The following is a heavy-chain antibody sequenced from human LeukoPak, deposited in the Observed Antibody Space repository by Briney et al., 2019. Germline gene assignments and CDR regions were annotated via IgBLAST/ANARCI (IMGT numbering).Heavy chain of an antibody. CDR1: GFTFDDYG. D-gene: IGHD3-10*01. CDR3: ARDLLRFGELWENWFDP. V-gene: IGHV3-20*04. CDR2: ITCSGGST. J-gene: IGHJ5*02. Sequence: GGSLRLSCAASGFTFDDYGMNWVRQAPGKGLEWVSGITCSGGSTDYTDSVKGRFTISRDNAKNSLYLQMDSLRAEDTALYSCARDLLRFGELWENWFDPWGQGTLVTVSS.